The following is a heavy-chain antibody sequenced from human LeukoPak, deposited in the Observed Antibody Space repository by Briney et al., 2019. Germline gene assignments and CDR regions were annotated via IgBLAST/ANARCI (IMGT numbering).Heavy chain of an antibody. Sequence: PGGSLRLSCAASGFTFSNYAMSWVRQAPGKGLEWVSVISGSGSSTSYADSVKGRFTISRDNFKNTLYLQMNSLRAEDTAVYYCATYSGAHHKTFDYWGQGNLVTVSS. CDR1: GFTFSNYA. CDR3: ATYSGAHHKTFDY. J-gene: IGHJ4*02. D-gene: IGHD1-26*01. CDR2: ISGSGSST. V-gene: IGHV3-23*01.